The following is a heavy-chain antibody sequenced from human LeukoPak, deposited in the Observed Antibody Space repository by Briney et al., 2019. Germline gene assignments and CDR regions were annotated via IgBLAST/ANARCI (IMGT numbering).Heavy chain of an antibody. Sequence: GGSLRLSCAASGFTFSSYSMNWVRQAPGKGLEWVSSISSSSSYIYYADSVKGRFTISRDNAKNSLYLQMNNLRPEDTAVYYCARRGSAYYYGSGSYSFWGQGTLVTVSS. CDR3: ARRGSAYYYGSGSYSF. CDR1: GFTFSSYS. J-gene: IGHJ4*02. D-gene: IGHD3-10*01. CDR2: ISSSSSYI. V-gene: IGHV3-21*01.